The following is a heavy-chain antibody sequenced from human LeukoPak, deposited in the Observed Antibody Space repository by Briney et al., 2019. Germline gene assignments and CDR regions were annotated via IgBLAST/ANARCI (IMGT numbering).Heavy chain of an antibody. D-gene: IGHD2-2*01. Sequence: GGSLRLSCAASGFTFSTYWMHWDRQAPGKGLVWVSRIKGDGTITTYADSVRGRFTISRDNAKNTLYLQMNSLRAEDTAVYYCARGYCSSTRCHFDYWGPGTLVTVSS. CDR1: GFTFSTYW. CDR3: ARGYCSSTRCHFDY. V-gene: IGHV3-74*03. J-gene: IGHJ4*02. CDR2: IKGDGTIT.